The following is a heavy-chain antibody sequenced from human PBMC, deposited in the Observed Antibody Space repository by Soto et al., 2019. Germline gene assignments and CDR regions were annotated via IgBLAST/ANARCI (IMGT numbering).Heavy chain of an antibody. V-gene: IGHV3-33*01. D-gene: IGHD6-19*01. Sequence: PGGSLRLSCAASGFTFSSYGMHWVRQAPGKGLEWVAVIWYDGSNKYYADSVKGRFTISRDNSKNTLYLQMNSLRSEDTAVYYCARGNSSGWYYAFDIWGQGTMVTVSS. CDR1: GFTFSSYG. J-gene: IGHJ3*02. CDR2: IWYDGSNK. CDR3: ARGNSSGWYYAFDI.